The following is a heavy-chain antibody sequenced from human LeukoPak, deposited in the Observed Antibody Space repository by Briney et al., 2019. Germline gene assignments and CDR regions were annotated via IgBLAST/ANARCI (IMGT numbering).Heavy chain of an antibody. D-gene: IGHD1-20*01. CDR1: GFTFSSYW. Sequence: PGGSLRLSCAASGFTFSSYWMSWVRQAPEKGLEWVANIKQDGSEKYYVDSVKGRFTISRDNAKNSLYLQMNSLRAEDTAVYYCARGSYNWNPNYYFDYWGQGTLVTVSS. V-gene: IGHV3-7*01. CDR3: ARGSYNWNPNYYFDY. CDR2: IKQDGSEK. J-gene: IGHJ4*02.